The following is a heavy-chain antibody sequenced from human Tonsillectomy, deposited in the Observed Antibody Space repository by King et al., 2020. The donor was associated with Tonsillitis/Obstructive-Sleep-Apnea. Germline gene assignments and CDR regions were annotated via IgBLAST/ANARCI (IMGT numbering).Heavy chain of an antibody. CDR2: IYHSGST. CDR3: ASWDCSATSCYPKYYYYYYLDV. Sequence: VQLQESGPGLVKPSGTLSLTCAVSGASISSTYWWTWVRQPPGKGLEWIGEIYHSGSTNYNPSLKSRVTISVDTSKNQFSLKLSSVTAADTAVYYCASWDCSATSCYPKYYYYYYLDVWGKGTTVTVSS. CDR1: GASISSTYW. J-gene: IGHJ6*03. D-gene: IGHD2-2*01. V-gene: IGHV4-4*02.